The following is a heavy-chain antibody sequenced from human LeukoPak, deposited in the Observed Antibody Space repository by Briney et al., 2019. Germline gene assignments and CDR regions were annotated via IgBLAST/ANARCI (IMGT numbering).Heavy chain of an antibody. Sequence: GASVEVSCKASGGTFSSYAISWVRQAPGQGLEWMGRIIPILGIANYAQKFQGRVTITADKSTSTAYMELSSLRSEDTAVYYCASLVGATRIGLGWGQGTLVTVSS. CDR3: ASLVGATRIGLG. D-gene: IGHD1-26*01. CDR1: GGTFSSYA. CDR2: IIPILGIA. J-gene: IGHJ4*02. V-gene: IGHV1-69*04.